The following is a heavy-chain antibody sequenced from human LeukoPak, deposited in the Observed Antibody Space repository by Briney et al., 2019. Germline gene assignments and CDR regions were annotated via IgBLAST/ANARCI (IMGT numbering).Heavy chain of an antibody. D-gene: IGHD3-3*01. Sequence: GGSLRLSCAASGFTFSSYGMHWVRQAPGKGLEWVAFIRYGGSNKYYADSVKGRFTISRDNSKNTLYLQMNSLRAEDTAVYYCAKDGSFFYYYMDVWGQGTTVTVSS. CDR3: AKDGSFFYYYMDV. CDR2: IRYGGSNK. CDR1: GFTFSSYG. V-gene: IGHV3-30*02. J-gene: IGHJ6*03.